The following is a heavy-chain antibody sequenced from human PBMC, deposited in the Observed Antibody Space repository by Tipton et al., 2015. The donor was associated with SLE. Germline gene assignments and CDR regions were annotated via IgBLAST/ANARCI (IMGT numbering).Heavy chain of an antibody. CDR2: IHHSGIT. V-gene: IGHV4-38-2*02. Sequence: TLSLTCNVSGYSIGNGYYWGWIRQAPGKGLEWTGTIHHSGITYYNPSLKSRVTISVDTSKNQFSLKLRSVTAADTAVYYCATQGYYDSSFDYWGQGTLVTVSS. CDR3: ATQGYYDSSFDY. CDR1: GYSIGNGYY. J-gene: IGHJ4*02. D-gene: IGHD3-16*01.